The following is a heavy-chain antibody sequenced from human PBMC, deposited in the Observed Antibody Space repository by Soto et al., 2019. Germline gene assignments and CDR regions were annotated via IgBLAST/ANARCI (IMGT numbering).Heavy chain of an antibody. V-gene: IGHV4-31*03. CDR2: IYYSGST. CDR3: ARRLRYFDWLGIGWFDP. J-gene: IGHJ5*02. CDR1: GGSISSGGYY. Sequence: QVQLQESGPGLVKPSQTLSLTCTVSGGSISSGGYYWSWIRQHPGKGLEWIGYIYYSGSTYYNPSLKTRVTISVDTSKNQFSLKLSSVTAADTAVYYCARRLRYFDWLGIGWFDPWGKGTLVTVSS. D-gene: IGHD3-9*01.